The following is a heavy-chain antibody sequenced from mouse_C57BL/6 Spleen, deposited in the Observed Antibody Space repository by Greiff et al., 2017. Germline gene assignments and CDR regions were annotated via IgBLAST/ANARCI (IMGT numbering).Heavy chain of an antibody. V-gene: IGHV1-80*01. CDR2: IYPGDGDT. D-gene: IGHD2-2*01. Sequence: QVQLQQSGAELVKPGASVKISCKASGYAFSSYWMNWVKQRPGKGLEWIGQIYPGDGDTNYNGKFKGKATLTADKSSSTAYMQLSGLTSEDSAVYVCERWGYYGYDVGYWGQGTTLTVSA. CDR3: ERWGYYGYDVGY. J-gene: IGHJ2*01. CDR1: GYAFSSYW.